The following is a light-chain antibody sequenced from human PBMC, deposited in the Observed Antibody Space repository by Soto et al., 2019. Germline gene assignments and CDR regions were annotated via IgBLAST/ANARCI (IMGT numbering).Light chain of an antibody. Sequence: EVVLTQSPATLSSSVGVRATLFCTASQSIGSHLAWYQQKPGQPPRLLIYDASNRPSGVPARFSGSVSGTYFTLSICSLEPEDFAVYYCQQRDQWPVTFGGGTKVEFK. J-gene: IGKJ4*01. V-gene: IGKV3-11*01. CDR3: QQRDQWPVT. CDR2: DAS. CDR1: QSIGSH.